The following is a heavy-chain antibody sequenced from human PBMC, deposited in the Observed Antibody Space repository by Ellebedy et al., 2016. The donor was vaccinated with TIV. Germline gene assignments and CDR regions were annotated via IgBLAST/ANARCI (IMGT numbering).Heavy chain of an antibody. CDR3: AKVIPYYGSGSYHSYYFDY. CDR1: GFTFSSYA. Sequence: GESLKTSCAASGFTFSSYAMSWVRQAPGKGLEWVSTVTGSGSSTYYADSVKGRFTISRDNSKNTLYLQMNSLSAEDTAVYFCAKVIPYYGSGSYHSYYFDYWGQGTLVTVSS. D-gene: IGHD3-10*01. CDR2: VTGSGSST. V-gene: IGHV3-23*01. J-gene: IGHJ4*02.